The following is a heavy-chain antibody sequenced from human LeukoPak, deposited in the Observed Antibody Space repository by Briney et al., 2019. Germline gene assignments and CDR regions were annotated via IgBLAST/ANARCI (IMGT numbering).Heavy chain of an antibody. CDR1: GASISTYY. D-gene: IGHD1-20*01. J-gene: IGHJ4*02. CDR3: ARTMGYNWNFDY. CDR2: IYYSGST. Sequence: SETLSLTCTVSGASISTYYWSWIRQPPGKGLEWIGYIYYSGSTNYNPSLKSRLTISVDTSKNQFSLKLSSVTAADTAVYYCARTMGYNWNFDYWGQGTLVTVSS. V-gene: IGHV4-59*01.